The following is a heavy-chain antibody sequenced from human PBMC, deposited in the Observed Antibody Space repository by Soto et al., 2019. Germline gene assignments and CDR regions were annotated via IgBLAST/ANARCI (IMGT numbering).Heavy chain of an antibody. J-gene: IGHJ6*03. Sequence: PGGSLRLSCAASGFTFSSYAMHWVRQAPGKGLEWVAVISYDGSNKYYADSVKGRFTISRDNSKNTLYLQMNSLRAEDTAVYYWARDTGVGVFFFFGGGYTDDYYTVSAFWGNGTSVT. V-gene: IGHV3-30-3*01. D-gene: IGHD3-16*01. CDR3: ARDTGVGVFFFFGGGYTDDYYTVSAF. CDR1: GFTFSSYA. CDR2: ISYDGSNK.